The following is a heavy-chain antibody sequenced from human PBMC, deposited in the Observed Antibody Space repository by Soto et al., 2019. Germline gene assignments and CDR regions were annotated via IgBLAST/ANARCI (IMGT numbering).Heavy chain of an antibody. CDR1: GFTFSDYY. Sequence: GGSLRLSCAASGFTFSDYYMSWIRQAPGKGLEWVSYISSSGSTIYYADSVKGRFTISRDNAKNSLYLQMNSLRAEDTAVYYCATETTATYSSGWNYYYYYMDVWGKGTTVTVSS. D-gene: IGHD6-19*01. CDR3: ATETTATYSSGWNYYYYYMDV. J-gene: IGHJ6*03. V-gene: IGHV3-11*01. CDR2: ISSSGSTI.